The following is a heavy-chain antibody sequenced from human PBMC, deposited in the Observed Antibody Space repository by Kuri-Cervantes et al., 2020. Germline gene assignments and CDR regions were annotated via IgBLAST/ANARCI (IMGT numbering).Heavy chain of an antibody. J-gene: IGHJ4*02. V-gene: IGHV4-39*07. Sequence: SETLSLTCTVSGGSISSSSYYWGWIRQPPGKGLEWIGSIYYSGSTYYNPSLKSRVTISVDTSKNQFSLKLSSVTAADTAVYYCARGLGYCSGDNCYPGDFDYWGQGTLVTVSS. CDR2: IYYSGST. D-gene: IGHD2-15*01. CDR1: GGSISSSSYY. CDR3: ARGLGYCSGDNCYPGDFDY.